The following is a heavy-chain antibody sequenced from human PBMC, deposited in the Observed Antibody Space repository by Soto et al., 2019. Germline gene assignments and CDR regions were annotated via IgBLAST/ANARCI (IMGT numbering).Heavy chain of an antibody. CDR2: VYWDDDK. J-gene: IGHJ6*02. V-gene: IGHV2-5*02. CDR1: GLSLSTIGEG. CDR3: VQTRCGGDCLQSYSSHSYYGLDV. D-gene: IGHD2-21*02. Sequence: QITLKESGPTLVKPTQTLTLTCTFSGLSLSTIGEGVGWIRQPPGKALEWLALVYWDDDKRYSPSLKSSLTITKDTSVTQGVLTMTNMGPVDTATYYCVQTRCGGDCLQSYSSHSYYGLDVWGQGTTVTVSS.